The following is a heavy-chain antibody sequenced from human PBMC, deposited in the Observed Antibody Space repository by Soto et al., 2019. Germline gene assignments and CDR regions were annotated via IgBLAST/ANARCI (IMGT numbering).Heavy chain of an antibody. J-gene: IGHJ3*02. CDR2: ISSSGSTI. CDR1: GFTFSSYE. V-gene: IGHV3-48*03. D-gene: IGHD3-10*01. CDR3: ARDRPPMVRGAAGLLDI. Sequence: LRLSCAAAGFTFSSYEMNWARQAPGKGLEWVSYISSSGSTICYADSVKGRFTISRDNAKNSLYLQMNSLRAEDTAIYYCARDRPPMVRGAAGLLDIWGQGTMVTVSS.